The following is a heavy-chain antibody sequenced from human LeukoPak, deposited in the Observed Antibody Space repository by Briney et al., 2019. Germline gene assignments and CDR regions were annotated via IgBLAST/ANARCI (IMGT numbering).Heavy chain of an antibody. CDR1: GFIFSNYG. D-gene: IGHD3-22*01. CDR2: ISYDGSNK. Sequence: GGSLRLSCAASGFIFSNYGMHWVRQAPGKGLEWVAVISYDGSNKYYADSVKGRFTISRDNSKNTLYLQMNSLRAEDTAVYYCARVYYYDSSGYSILGLGADYWGQGTLVTVSS. V-gene: IGHV3-30*03. CDR3: ARVYYYDSSGYSILGLGADY. J-gene: IGHJ4*02.